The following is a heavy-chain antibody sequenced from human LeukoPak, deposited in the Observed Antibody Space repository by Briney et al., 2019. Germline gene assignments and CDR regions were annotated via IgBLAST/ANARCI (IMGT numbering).Heavy chain of an antibody. CDR2: ISGSGRGGDT. CDR1: GFTFSNYA. D-gene: IGHD4-11*01. Sequence: GGSLRLSCAASGFTFSNYAMSWVRQAPGKGLEWVSGISGSGRGGDTYYADSVKGRFTISRDNSKNTLYLQMNSLRAEDTAVYYCARGRSNPIGPPDAFDIWGQGTMVTVSS. V-gene: IGHV3-23*01. J-gene: IGHJ3*02. CDR3: ARGRSNPIGPPDAFDI.